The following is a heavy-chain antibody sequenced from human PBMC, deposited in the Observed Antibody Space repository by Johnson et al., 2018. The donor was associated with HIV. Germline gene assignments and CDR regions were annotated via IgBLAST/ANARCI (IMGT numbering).Heavy chain of an antibody. CDR1: GFTFSDYY. Sequence: QVQLVESGGGVVQPGKSLRLSCATSGFTFSDYYMSWIRQAPGKGLEWLSYISNSAITLYYADSVKGRFSISRDNAKSSVYLQKNSLRAEDTAVYYCSKDAAAAALRAFDNWGQGTMVTVSS. CDR2: ISNSAITL. V-gene: IGHV3-11*04. D-gene: IGHD6-25*01. CDR3: SKDAAAAALRAFDN. J-gene: IGHJ3*02.